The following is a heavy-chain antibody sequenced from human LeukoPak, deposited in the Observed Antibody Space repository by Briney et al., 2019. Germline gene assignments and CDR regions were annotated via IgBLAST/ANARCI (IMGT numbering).Heavy chain of an antibody. V-gene: IGHV3-7*03. Sequence: PGGSLRLSCAASGFRFNTYWMSWVRQAPGKGLEWVANIKQDGNEKYYADSVKGRFTISRDHSKNTLYLQMNTLRAEDTAVYYCAAHPSSAYWGRGTLVTVSS. CDR3: AAHPSSAY. CDR2: IKQDGNEK. J-gene: IGHJ4*02. CDR1: GFRFNTYW. D-gene: IGHD6-6*01.